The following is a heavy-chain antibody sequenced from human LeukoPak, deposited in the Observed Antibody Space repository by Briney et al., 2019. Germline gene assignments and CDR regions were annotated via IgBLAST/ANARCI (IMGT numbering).Heavy chain of an antibody. J-gene: IGHJ3*02. CDR2: IYTSGGT. CDR1: GGSITNLNFY. CDR3: AGRGSSSGTFDI. D-gene: IGHD2-2*01. Sequence: PSETLSLTCTVSGGSITNLNFYWTWIRQPAGKRLEWIGRIYTSGGTDYNPSLKSRVTMSVDKSKNQISLKLASLTAADTALYYCAGRGSSSGTFDIWGPGTFVTVSS. V-gene: IGHV4-61*02.